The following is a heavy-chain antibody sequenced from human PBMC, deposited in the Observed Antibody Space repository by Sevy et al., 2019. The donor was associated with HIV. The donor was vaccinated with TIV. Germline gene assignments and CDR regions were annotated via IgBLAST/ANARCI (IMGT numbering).Heavy chain of an antibody. CDR1: SGSFSGYY. CDR2: INHSGGT. Sequence: SETLSLTCAVYSGSFSGYYWSWIRQPPGKGLEWIGEINHSGGTNYNPSLKSRVTISVDTSKNQFSLKLNSVTAADTAVYYCARHCTGSSCSHAFNIWGQGTMVTVSS. V-gene: IGHV4-34*01. CDR3: ARHCTGSSCSHAFNI. D-gene: IGHD2-15*01. J-gene: IGHJ3*02.